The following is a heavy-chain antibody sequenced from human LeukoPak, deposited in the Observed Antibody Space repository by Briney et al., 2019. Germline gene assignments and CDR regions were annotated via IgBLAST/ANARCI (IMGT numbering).Heavy chain of an antibody. J-gene: IGHJ4*02. CDR3: AKAPGIAARPDDGADY. CDR1: GFTFSSYA. D-gene: IGHD6-6*01. Sequence: GGSLRLSCAASGFTFSSYAMSWVRQAPGKELEWVSAISGSGGSTYYADSVKGRFTISRDNSKNTLYLQMNSLRAEDTAVYYCAKAPGIAARPDDGADYWGQGTLVTVSS. V-gene: IGHV3-23*01. CDR2: ISGSGGST.